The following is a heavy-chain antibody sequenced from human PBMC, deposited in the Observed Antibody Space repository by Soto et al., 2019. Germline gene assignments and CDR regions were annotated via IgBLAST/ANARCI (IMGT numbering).Heavy chain of an antibody. CDR2: INPNSGGT. CDR1: GYTFSDYY. D-gene: IGHD1-1*01. Sequence: QVQLVQSGAEVRKPGASVKVSCKASGYTFSDYYINRVRQAPGQGLEWMGWINPNSGGTKYAPKFQGGVTMTIDTSITTAYMALSRMRSGDTAVYYWARKPATAKPEVVDFWGQGTLVTVSS. J-gene: IGHJ4*02. V-gene: IGHV1-2*02. CDR3: ARKPATAKPEVVDF.